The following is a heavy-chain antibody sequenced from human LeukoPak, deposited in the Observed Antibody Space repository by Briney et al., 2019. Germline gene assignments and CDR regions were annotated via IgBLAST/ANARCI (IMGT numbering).Heavy chain of an antibody. CDR1: GGSISSYY. Sequence: SETLSLTCTDSGGSISSYYWSWIRQPPGKGLERIGYIYYSGSTNYNPSLKSRVTISVDTSKNQFSLKLSSVTAADTAVYYCAREGDGGNYFDYWGQGTLVTVSS. J-gene: IGHJ4*02. V-gene: IGHV4-59*01. D-gene: IGHD2-15*01. CDR2: IYYSGST. CDR3: AREGDGGNYFDY.